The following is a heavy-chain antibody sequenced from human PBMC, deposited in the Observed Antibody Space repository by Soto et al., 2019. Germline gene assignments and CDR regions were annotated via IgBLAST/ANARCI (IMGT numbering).Heavy chain of an antibody. Sequence: GGSLRLSCAASGFTFDDYAMHWVRQAPGKGLEWVSGISWNSGSIGYADSVKGRFTISRDNAKNSLYLQMNSLRAEDTALYYCAKSAAGIAATYDYWGQGTLVTVSS. CDR1: GFTFDDYA. D-gene: IGHD6-6*01. CDR2: ISWNSGSI. CDR3: AKSAAGIAATYDY. J-gene: IGHJ4*02. V-gene: IGHV3-9*01.